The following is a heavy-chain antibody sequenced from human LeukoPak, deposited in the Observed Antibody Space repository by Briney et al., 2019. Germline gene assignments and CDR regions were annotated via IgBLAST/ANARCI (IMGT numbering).Heavy chain of an antibody. CDR3: ATQIVVEVHFDY. V-gene: IGHV3-23*01. J-gene: IGHJ4*02. D-gene: IGHD3-22*01. CDR1: GFTFSSYA. Sequence: PGGPERLSCAASGFTFSSYAMSGAREAPGKRREGGAAVCGRGGSTYYAASVKGRFTISRDNSKSPLYLQMNSLSAEDTAVYYCATQIVVEVHFDYWRQGTLVTVSS. CDR2: VCGRGGST.